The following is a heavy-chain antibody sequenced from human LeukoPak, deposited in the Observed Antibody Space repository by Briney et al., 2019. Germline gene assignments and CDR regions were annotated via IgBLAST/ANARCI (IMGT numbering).Heavy chain of an antibody. CDR3: AKDLGRAAAGTDY. CDR1: GFTVSSNY. CDR2: IYSGGST. J-gene: IGHJ4*02. Sequence: GGSLRLSCAASGFTVSSNYMSWVRQAPGKGLEWVSVIYSGGSTYYADSVKGRFTISRDNSKNTLYLQMNSLRAEDTAVYYCAKDLGRAAAGTDYWGQGTLVTVSS. V-gene: IGHV3-53*05. D-gene: IGHD6-13*01.